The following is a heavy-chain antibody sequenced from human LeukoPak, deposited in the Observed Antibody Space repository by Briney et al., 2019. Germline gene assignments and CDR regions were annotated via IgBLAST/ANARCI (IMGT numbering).Heavy chain of an antibody. Sequence: SVKVSCKASGGTFSSYAISWVRQAPGQGLEWMGRIIPILGIANYAQKFQGRVTITADKSTSTAYMELSSLRSEDTAVYYCASFAGSGSHRCFDYWGQGTLVTVSS. J-gene: IGHJ4*02. V-gene: IGHV1-69*04. CDR1: GGTFSSYA. CDR3: ASFAGSGSHRCFDY. D-gene: IGHD3-10*01. CDR2: IIPILGIA.